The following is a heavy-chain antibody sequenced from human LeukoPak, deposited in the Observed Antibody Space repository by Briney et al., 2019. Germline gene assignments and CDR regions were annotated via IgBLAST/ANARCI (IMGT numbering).Heavy chain of an antibody. Sequence: GASVKVSCKASGYTFTSYGISWVRQAPGQGLEWMGWISAYNGNTNYAQKLQGRVTMTTDTSTSTAYMELRSLRSEDTAVYYCARDPHVTMVRGVDHAFDIWGQGTMVTVSS. CDR1: GYTFTSYG. CDR2: ISAYNGNT. D-gene: IGHD3-10*01. J-gene: IGHJ3*02. V-gene: IGHV1-18*01. CDR3: ARDPHVTMVRGVDHAFDI.